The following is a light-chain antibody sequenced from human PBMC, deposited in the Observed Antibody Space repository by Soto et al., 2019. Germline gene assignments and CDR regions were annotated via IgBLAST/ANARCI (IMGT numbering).Light chain of an antibody. CDR1: SSNIGGNT. Sequence: QSVLTQPPSASGTPGQRLTISCSGSSSNIGGNTVNWYQQLPGTAPKLLIYGDNQRPSGVPDRFSASKAGTSASLAISGLQSEDEGDYYCAAWDDSLNGPVFGGGTKLTV. J-gene: IGLJ2*01. CDR3: AAWDDSLNGPV. CDR2: GDN. V-gene: IGLV1-44*01.